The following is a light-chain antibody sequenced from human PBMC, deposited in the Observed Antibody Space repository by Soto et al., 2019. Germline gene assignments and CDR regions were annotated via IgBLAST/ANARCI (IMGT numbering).Light chain of an antibody. CDR1: SSDVGGYNR. J-gene: IGLJ1*01. CDR3: TSYATGSAYV. Sequence: QSALTQPPSVSGSPGQSVTISCTGTSSDVGGYNRVSWYQQPPGKAPKLLIYDVSNRPSGGSTRFSGSKSGNTASLTISGLQAEDEADYYCTSYATGSAYVFGPGTTVTVL. V-gene: IGLV2-18*02. CDR2: DVS.